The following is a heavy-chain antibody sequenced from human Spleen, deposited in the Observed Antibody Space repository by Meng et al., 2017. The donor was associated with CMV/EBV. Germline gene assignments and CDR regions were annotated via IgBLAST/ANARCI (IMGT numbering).Heavy chain of an antibody. CDR3: ARDPTRISMVRGIDN. V-gene: IGHV3-11*01. J-gene: IGHJ4*02. CDR2: ISSSGVIT. CDR1: GFALREYY. Sequence: GGSLRLSCAASGFALREYYMTWIRQAPGKGLEWVSYISSSGVITYYADSVKGRFTISRDTAKNSLYLQMNSLRTEDTAVYYCARDPTRISMVRGIDNWGQGTLVTVSS. D-gene: IGHD3-10*01.